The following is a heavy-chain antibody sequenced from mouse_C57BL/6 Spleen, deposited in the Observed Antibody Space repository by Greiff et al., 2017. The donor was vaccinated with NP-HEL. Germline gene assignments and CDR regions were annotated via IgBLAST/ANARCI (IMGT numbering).Heavy chain of an antibody. J-gene: IGHJ4*01. V-gene: IGHV1-69*01. Sequence: VQLQQSGAELVMPGASVKLSCKASGYTFTSYWMHWVKQRPGQGLEWIGEIDPSDSYPNYNQKFKGKSTLTVDKSSSTAYMQLSSLTSEDSAVYYCARSHYYGSAYYAMDYWGQGTSVTVSS. D-gene: IGHD1-1*01. CDR1: GYTFTSYW. CDR3: ARSHYYGSAYYAMDY. CDR2: IDPSDSYP.